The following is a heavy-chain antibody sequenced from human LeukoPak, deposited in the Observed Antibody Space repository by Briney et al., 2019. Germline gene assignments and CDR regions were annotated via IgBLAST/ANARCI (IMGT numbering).Heavy chain of an antibody. CDR2: IYYSGST. CDR1: RGSISSGGYY. V-gene: IGHV4-39*01. J-gene: IGHJ6*02. Sequence: SETLSLTCTVSRGSISSGGYYWSWIRHHPGKGLEWIGYIYYSGSTYYSPSLKSRVTIAVDTSKNQFSLKLTSVTAADTAVYYCARHKPGTYYYGMDVWGQGTTVTVSS. CDR3: ARHKPGTYYYGMDV. D-gene: IGHD3-16*01.